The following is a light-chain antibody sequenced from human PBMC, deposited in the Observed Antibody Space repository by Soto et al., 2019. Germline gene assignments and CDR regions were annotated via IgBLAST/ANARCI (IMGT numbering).Light chain of an antibody. V-gene: IGKV3-20*01. CDR3: EHSGRSPPSWT. CDR2: GAS. J-gene: IGKJ1*01. CDR1: QSVSSNY. Sequence: EIVLTQSPGTLSLSAGERATLSCRASQSVSSNYLAWYQQKPGQPPRLLISGASSRATGIPDRFIGSGSGTDFTLPISSLEPEDFAVYYCEHSGRSPPSWTFGQGTKVEIK.